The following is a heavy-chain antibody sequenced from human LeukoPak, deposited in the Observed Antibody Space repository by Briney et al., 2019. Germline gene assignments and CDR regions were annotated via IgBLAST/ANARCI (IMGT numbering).Heavy chain of an antibody. CDR1: GGTFSSYA. Sequence: SVKVSCKASGGTFSSYAISWVRQAPGQGLEWVGGIIPIFGTANYAQKFQGRVTITADESTSTAYMELSSLRSEDTAVYYCASGLYRYCSSTSCYFDYWGQGTLVTVSS. J-gene: IGHJ4*02. CDR3: ASGLYRYCSSTSCYFDY. V-gene: IGHV1-69*13. CDR2: IIPIFGTA. D-gene: IGHD2-2*01.